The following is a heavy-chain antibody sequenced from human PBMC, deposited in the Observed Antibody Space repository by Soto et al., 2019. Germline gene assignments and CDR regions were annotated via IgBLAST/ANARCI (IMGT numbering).Heavy chain of an antibody. V-gene: IGHV4-39*01. CDR3: AIGVRLRLVEYFDY. CDR1: GGSISSSSYY. Sequence: SETLSLTCTVSGGSISSSSYYWGWIRQPPGKGLEWIGSIYYSGSTYYNPSLKSRVTISVDTSKNQFSLKLSSVTAADTAVYYCAIGVRLRLVEYFDYWGQGTLVTVSS. J-gene: IGHJ4*02. CDR2: IYYSGST. D-gene: IGHD5-12*01.